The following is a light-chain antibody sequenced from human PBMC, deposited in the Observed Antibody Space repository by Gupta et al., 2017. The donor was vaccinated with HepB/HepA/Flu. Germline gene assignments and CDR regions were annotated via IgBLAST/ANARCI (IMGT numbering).Light chain of an antibody. J-gene: IGKJ4*02. CDR3: QQDDNSPPT. CDR1: QGISSY. Sequence: AIRMTQSPSSFSASTGDRVTITCRASQGISSYLAWYQQKPGKAPKLLIYAASTLQSGVPSRFSGSGPGRDFTLTISWLKSEDFAANYSQQDDNSPPTSAEGTRVEIK. V-gene: IGKV1-8*01. CDR2: AAS.